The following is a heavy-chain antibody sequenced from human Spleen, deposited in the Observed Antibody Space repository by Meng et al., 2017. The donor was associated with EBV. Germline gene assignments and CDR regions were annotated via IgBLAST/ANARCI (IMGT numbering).Heavy chain of an antibody. D-gene: IGHD4-17*01. Sequence: QVQLQQWGVGLLKPSGTLTLTCAVSGGSLSIYTWSWIRQSPGKGLEWIGQINESGSTNYNPSLKSRVTISVDTSKNQFSLMLTSMTAADTAVYYCARGGVGGYGDRFWGQGTLVTVSS. V-gene: IGHV4-34*01. CDR3: ARGGVGGYGDRF. CDR2: INESGST. CDR1: GGSLSIYT. J-gene: IGHJ4*02.